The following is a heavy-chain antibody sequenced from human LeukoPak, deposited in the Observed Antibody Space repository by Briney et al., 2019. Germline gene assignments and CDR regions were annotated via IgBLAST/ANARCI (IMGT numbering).Heavy chain of an antibody. J-gene: IGHJ4*02. CDR3: ASFYGSGSYYPEPDY. D-gene: IGHD3-10*01. Sequence: SETLSLTCTVSGGSISSSSYYWGWIRQPPGKGLEWIGSIYYSGSTYYNPSLKSRVTISVGTSKNQFSLKLSSVTAADTAVYYCASFYGSGSYYPEPDYWGQGTLVTVSS. CDR2: IYYSGST. CDR1: GGSISSSSYY. V-gene: IGHV4-39*01.